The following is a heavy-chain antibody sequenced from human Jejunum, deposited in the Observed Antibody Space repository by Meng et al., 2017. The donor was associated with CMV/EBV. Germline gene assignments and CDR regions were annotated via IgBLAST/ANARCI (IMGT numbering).Heavy chain of an antibody. CDR3: TTPGATTSY. Sequence: CAASGITFPNAWMTWVRQAPGKGLEWVGRIKSKTDGGTTDYAAPVNGRFTISRDDPKNTLYLQMNSLITEDTAVYFCTTPGATTSYWGQGTLVTVSS. CDR2: IKSKTDGGTT. D-gene: IGHD1-26*01. CDR1: GITFPNAW. J-gene: IGHJ4*02. V-gene: IGHV3-15*01.